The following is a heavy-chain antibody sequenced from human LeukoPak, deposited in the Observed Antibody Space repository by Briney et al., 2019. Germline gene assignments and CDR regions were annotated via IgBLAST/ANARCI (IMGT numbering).Heavy chain of an antibody. D-gene: IGHD1-26*01. Sequence: PSETLSLTCAVSGVSFSNYYWCWIRQSPGKGLEWIGEINYSGTPTFNPSLKSRVTISVDVSKNQVSLNLRSVTAADTAVYYCARFLTGGLYYFDSWGQGTLVTVSS. V-gene: IGHV4-34*01. J-gene: IGHJ4*02. CDR2: INYSGTP. CDR1: GVSFSNYY. CDR3: ARFLTGGLYYFDS.